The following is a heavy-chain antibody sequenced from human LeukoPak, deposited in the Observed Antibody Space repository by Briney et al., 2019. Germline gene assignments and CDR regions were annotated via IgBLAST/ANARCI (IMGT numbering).Heavy chain of an antibody. V-gene: IGHV3-21*01. J-gene: IGHJ6*02. CDR3: ARIFSSSWYYYGMDV. CDR1: GFTFSSYS. D-gene: IGHD6-13*01. Sequence: GGSLRLSCAASGFTFSSYSMNWVRQAPGKGLEWVSSISSSSSYIYYADSVKGRFAISRDNARNSLYLQMNSLRAEDTAVYYCARIFSSSWYYYGMDVWGQGTTVTVSS. CDR2: ISSSSSYI.